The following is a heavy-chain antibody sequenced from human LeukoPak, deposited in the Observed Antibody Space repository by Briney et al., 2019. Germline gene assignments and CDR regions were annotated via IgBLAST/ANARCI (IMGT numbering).Heavy chain of an antibody. J-gene: IGHJ4*02. CDR2: IKQDGRDK. Sequence: GGSLRLSCAASGFTFSTYWMSWVRPAPGKGLEWVANIKQDGRDKYYVDSVKGRFSISRDNAKNSLYLQMNSLRAEDTAVFYCARVRFSSSSGGLFDYWGQGTLVTVSS. CDR3: ARVRFSSSSGGLFDY. D-gene: IGHD2-2*01. CDR1: GFTFSTYW. V-gene: IGHV3-7*01.